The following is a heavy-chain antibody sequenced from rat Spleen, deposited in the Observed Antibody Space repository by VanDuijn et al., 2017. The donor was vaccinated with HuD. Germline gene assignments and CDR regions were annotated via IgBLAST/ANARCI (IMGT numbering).Heavy chain of an antibody. D-gene: IGHD1-6*01. CDR1: GFSLISYA. J-gene: IGHJ3*01. CDR3: ARWKYTTDWFAY. V-gene: IGHV2-15*01. CDR2: IWGDGST. Sequence: QVQLKESGPGLVQPSQTLSLTCTVSGFSLISYAVNWVRQPPGKGLEWIGGIWGDGSTNYNSALKSRLSISRDTSKSQVFLKMNSLQTEDTAMYFCARWKYTTDWFAYWGQGTLVTVSS.